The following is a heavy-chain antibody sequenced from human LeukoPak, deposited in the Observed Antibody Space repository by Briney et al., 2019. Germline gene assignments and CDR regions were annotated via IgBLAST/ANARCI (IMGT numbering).Heavy chain of an antibody. D-gene: IGHD3-22*01. Sequence: GGSLRLSCAASGFAFSNYAMGWVRQAPGKGLEWVSGISSSGGSTYYADSVKGRFTISRDNSKNTLFVQMNSLRAGDTAVYYCAKVYSGDYYFFDLWGQGTLVTVSS. V-gene: IGHV3-23*01. CDR2: ISSSGGST. CDR3: AKVYSGDYYFFDL. J-gene: IGHJ4*02. CDR1: GFAFSNYA.